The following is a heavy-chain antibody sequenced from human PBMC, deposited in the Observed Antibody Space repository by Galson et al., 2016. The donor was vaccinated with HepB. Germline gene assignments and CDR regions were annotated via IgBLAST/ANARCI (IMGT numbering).Heavy chain of an antibody. J-gene: IGHJ4*02. CDR2: IIPLSQTP. D-gene: IGHD2-21*02. CDR1: GGTFRNFR. CDR3: ARGGPSNQALLFPEPLRT. V-gene: IGHV1-69*13. Sequence: SVKVSCKASGGTFRNFRIDWVRQAPGQGLEWMGRIIPLSQTPNYAQKFQVRVTITADESTSSSYMEVTSLKSEDTAVYYCARGGPSNQALLFPEPLRTWGQGTLVTVSS.